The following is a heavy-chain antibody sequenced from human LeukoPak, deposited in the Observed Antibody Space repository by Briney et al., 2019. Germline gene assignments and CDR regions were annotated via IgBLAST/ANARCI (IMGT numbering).Heavy chain of an antibody. J-gene: IGHJ4*02. V-gene: IGHV3-48*01. Sequence: PGGSLRLSCAASGFTFSDYSMNWVRQAPGKGLEWISYIGIDSGNTNYADSVKGRFTFSGDKAKNSLYLQMNSLRVEDTAVYYCARDYKYAFDNWGQGTLVTVSS. CDR3: ARDYKYAFDN. CDR1: GFTFSDYS. CDR2: IGIDSGNT. D-gene: IGHD5-24*01.